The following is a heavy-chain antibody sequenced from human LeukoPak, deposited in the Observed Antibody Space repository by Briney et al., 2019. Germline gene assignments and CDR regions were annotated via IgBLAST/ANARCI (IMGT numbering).Heavy chain of an antibody. CDR1: GYTFSSYY. CDR3: AKALHYYDSRGYFDY. CDR2: INPSGGAT. J-gene: IGHJ4*02. Sequence: GASVKVSCKASGYTFSSYYIHWVRQAPRQGLEWMGIINPSGGATNYAQKFQGRVTMTRDTSTSTVYMELSSLRSDDTALYYCAKALHYYDSRGYFDYWGQGTLVTVSS. V-gene: IGHV1-46*01. D-gene: IGHD3-22*01.